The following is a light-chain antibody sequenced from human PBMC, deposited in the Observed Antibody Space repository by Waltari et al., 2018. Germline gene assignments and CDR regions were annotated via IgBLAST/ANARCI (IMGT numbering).Light chain of an antibody. CDR1: QGINSD. V-gene: IGKV3-15*01. J-gene: IGKJ1*01. CDR3: QQSKIWPA. Sequence: EIVMTQSPATLSVSPGEGATLSFRASQGINSDLAWSQYKPGQAPRLLIYGASTRAAGVPARFSGSGSGTEFTLTISSLQSEDFGVYYCQQSKIWPAFGQGTKVEIK. CDR2: GAS.